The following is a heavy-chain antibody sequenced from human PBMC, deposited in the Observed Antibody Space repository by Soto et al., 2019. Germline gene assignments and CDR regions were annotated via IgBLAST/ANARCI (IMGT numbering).Heavy chain of an antibody. CDR3: VRHRQADFGAKRPNYDYYYMDV. Sequence: PGESLKISCKPSGYGFNNYWIGWVRQMPGKGLEWMGIIYPDDSEIKYSPSFQGQVTISADKSYRTAYLQWSSLKASDTAMYYCVRHRQADFGAKRPNYDYYYMDVWGKGTTVTVSS. V-gene: IGHV5-51*01. J-gene: IGHJ6*03. CDR2: IYPDDSEI. CDR1: GYGFNNYW. D-gene: IGHD4-17*01.